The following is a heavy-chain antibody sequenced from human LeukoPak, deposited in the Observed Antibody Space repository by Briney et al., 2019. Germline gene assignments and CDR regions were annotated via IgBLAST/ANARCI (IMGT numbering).Heavy chain of an antibody. CDR2: ISSSSSSI. D-gene: IGHD3-10*01. CDR1: GFTFSSYS. CDR3: SRGRRGSSYWYFDL. V-gene: IGHV3-48*02. Sequence: GGSLRLSCAASGFTFSSYSMNWVRQAPGKGLEWLSYISSSSSSIHYADSVKGRFTISRDNAKNSVHLQMNSLRDEDTAVYYCSRGRRGSSYWYFDLWGRGTLVTVSP. J-gene: IGHJ2*01.